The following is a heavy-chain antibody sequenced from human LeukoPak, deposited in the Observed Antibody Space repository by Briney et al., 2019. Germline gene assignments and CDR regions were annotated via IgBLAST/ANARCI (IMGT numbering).Heavy chain of an antibody. D-gene: IGHD3-16*01. CDR3: AVNRWGVVAGSDY. CDR2: IYHSGST. J-gene: IGHJ4*02. CDR1: GGSISSGGYS. V-gene: IGHV4-30-2*01. Sequence: PSQTLSLTCAVSGGSISSGGYSWSWIRQPPGKGLEWIGYIYHSGSTYYNPSLKSRVTISVDRSKNQFSLKLSSVTAADTAVYYCAVNRWGVVAGSDYWGQGTLVTVSS.